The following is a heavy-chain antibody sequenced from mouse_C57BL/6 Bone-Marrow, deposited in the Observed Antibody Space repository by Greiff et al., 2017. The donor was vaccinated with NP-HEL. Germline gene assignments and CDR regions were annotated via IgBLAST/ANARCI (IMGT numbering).Heavy chain of an antibody. CDR1: GYTFTDYY. CDR3: ARSGTSTVVAKWYFDV. Sequence: QVQLKESGPELVKPGASVKISCKASGYTFTDYYINWVKQRPGQGLEWIGWIFPGSGSTYYNEKFKGKATLTVDKSSSTAYMLLSSLTSEDSAVYFCARSGTSTVVAKWYFDVWGTGTTVTVSS. V-gene: IGHV1-75*01. D-gene: IGHD1-1*01. J-gene: IGHJ1*03. CDR2: IFPGSGST.